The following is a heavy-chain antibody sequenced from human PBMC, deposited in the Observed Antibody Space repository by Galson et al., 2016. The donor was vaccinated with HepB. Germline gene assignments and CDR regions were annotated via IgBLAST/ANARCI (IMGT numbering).Heavy chain of an antibody. J-gene: IGHJ3*02. CDR2: IYWDDDK. CDR1: GFSLNTFEVG. Sequence: PALVKPTQTLTLTCTFSGFSLNTFEVGVGWIRQPPGKALEWLALIYWDDDKRYSPSLKSRLTITKDTSKYQVVLRMNNMDPVDTATYYCAHRREGGDGNANAFGIWGQGTMVTVSS. V-gene: IGHV2-5*02. CDR3: AHRREGGDGNANAFGI. D-gene: IGHD3-16*01.